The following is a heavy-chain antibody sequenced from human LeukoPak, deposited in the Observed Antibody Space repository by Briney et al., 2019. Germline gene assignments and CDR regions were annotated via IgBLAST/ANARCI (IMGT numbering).Heavy chain of an antibody. D-gene: IGHD6-19*01. Sequence: ASVKVSCKASGGTFSSYAISWVRQAPGQGLEWMGIINPSGGSTSYAQKVQGRVTMTRDTSTSTVYMELSSLRSEDTAVYYCARESVAGGIDYWGQGTLVTVSS. CDR2: INPSGGST. J-gene: IGHJ4*02. CDR3: ARESVAGGIDY. CDR1: GGTFSSYA. V-gene: IGHV1-46*01.